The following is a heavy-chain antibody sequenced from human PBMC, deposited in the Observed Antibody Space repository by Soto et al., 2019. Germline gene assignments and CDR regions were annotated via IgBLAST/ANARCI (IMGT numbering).Heavy chain of an antibody. D-gene: IGHD6-19*01. Sequence: PGGSVRLSGASCGCAFSSYTMSWVRKTPGKGLEWVSSISASGGSTYYGDSLKGRFTISRDNSKNTLNLHIKSLGVEDSAVYYCAKDRGGFARGWEYYDFWGQGTQVTVSS. CDR3: AKDRGGFARGWEYYDF. CDR2: ISASGGST. J-gene: IGHJ4*02. CDR1: GCAFSSYT. V-gene: IGHV3-23*01.